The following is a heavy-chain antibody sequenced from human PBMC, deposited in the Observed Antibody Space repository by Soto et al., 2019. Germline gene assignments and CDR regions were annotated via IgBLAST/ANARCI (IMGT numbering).Heavy chain of an antibody. CDR2: INPNSGGT. Sequence: GASVKVSCKASGYTFTGYYMHWVRQAPGQGLEWMGWINPNSGGTNYAQKFQGWVTMTRDTSISTAYMELSRLRSDDTAVYYCAKDRPDYDQSPFDYWGQGTLVTVSS. CDR1: GYTFTGYY. CDR3: AKDRPDYDQSPFDY. V-gene: IGHV1-2*04. J-gene: IGHJ4*02. D-gene: IGHD3-3*01.